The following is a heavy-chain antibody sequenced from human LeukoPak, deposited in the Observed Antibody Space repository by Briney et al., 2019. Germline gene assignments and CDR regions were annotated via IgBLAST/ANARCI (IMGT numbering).Heavy chain of an antibody. V-gene: IGHV3-33*06. CDR3: AKGGHYSFFDY. Sequence: PGRSLRLSCAASGFTFSSYGMHWVRQAPGKGLEWVAVIWYDGSNKYYADSVKGRFTISRDNSKNTLYLQMSSLRAEDTGVFYCAKGGHYSFFDYWGQGTLVTVSS. J-gene: IGHJ4*02. D-gene: IGHD4-11*01. CDR1: GFTFSSYG. CDR2: IWYDGSNK.